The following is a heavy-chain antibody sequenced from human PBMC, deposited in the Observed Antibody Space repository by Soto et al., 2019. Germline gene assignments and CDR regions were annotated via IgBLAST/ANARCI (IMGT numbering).Heavy chain of an antibody. CDR1: GYIFTSYD. V-gene: IGHV1-8*01. Sequence: QVQLVQSGTEVKKPGASVKVSCKASGYIFTSYDVNWVRQAPGQGLEWMGWMNPNSGNTGYVQKFQGRVTMTRDTSISTAYMELSSLRSEDTAVYYCTRNPSYDTSGPLPYYYGMDIWGQGTTVTVSS. J-gene: IGHJ6*02. D-gene: IGHD3-22*01. CDR3: TRNPSYDTSGPLPYYYGMDI. CDR2: MNPNSGNT.